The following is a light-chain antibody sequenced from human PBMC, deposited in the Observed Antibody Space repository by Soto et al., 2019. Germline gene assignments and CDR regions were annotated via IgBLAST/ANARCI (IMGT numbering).Light chain of an antibody. Sequence: QSVLTQPASVSGSPGQSITIACTGTNRDVGSYNLVSWYQQRPGEAPKLIISEVRNRPSGISYRFTGSKSGNTASLTISGLQAEDEADSYCSSYTTTSTLVFGGETKLTVL. V-gene: IGLV2-14*01. CDR2: EVR. J-gene: IGLJ3*02. CDR1: NRDVGSYNL. CDR3: SSYTTTSTLV.